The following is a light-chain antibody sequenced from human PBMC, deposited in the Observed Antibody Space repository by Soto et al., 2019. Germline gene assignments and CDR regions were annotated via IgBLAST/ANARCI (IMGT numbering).Light chain of an antibody. Sequence: DIQMTQSPSSLSASVGDRVTITCRGSQSISKFVNWYQQKPGKAPKLLIYAASSLQRGVPSRFSGSGSGTDFTLSISSLQPEDIATYYCQQSHSIPFTFGPGTKVDLK. CDR1: QSISKF. CDR3: QQSHSIPFT. V-gene: IGKV1-39*01. J-gene: IGKJ3*01. CDR2: AAS.